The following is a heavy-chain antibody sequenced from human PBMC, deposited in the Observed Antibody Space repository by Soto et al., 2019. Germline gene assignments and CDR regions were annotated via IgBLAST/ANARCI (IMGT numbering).Heavy chain of an antibody. Sequence: PGESLKISCKGSGYSFTSYWISWVRQMPGKGLEWMGRIDPSDSYTNYSPSFQGHVTISADKSISTAYLQWSSLKASDTAMYYCARPFCGVVSLDAFDIWGQGTMVTVSS. CDR1: GYSFTSYW. CDR2: IDPSDSYT. J-gene: IGHJ3*02. V-gene: IGHV5-10-1*01. D-gene: IGHD3-3*01. CDR3: ARPFCGVVSLDAFDI.